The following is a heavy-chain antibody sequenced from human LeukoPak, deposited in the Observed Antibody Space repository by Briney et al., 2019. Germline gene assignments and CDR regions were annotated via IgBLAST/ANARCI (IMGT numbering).Heavy chain of an antibody. CDR3: AREYCSSTSCYTNYYYYYMDV. Sequence: GGSLRLSCAASGFTFSSYAMHWVRQAPGKGLEWVAVLSNVGSNKYYADSVKGRFTISRDNSKNTLYLQMNSLRAEDTAVYYCAREYCSSTSCYTNYYYYYMDVWGKGTTVTVSS. D-gene: IGHD2-2*02. J-gene: IGHJ6*03. CDR1: GFTFSSYA. CDR2: LSNVGSNK. V-gene: IGHV3-30*04.